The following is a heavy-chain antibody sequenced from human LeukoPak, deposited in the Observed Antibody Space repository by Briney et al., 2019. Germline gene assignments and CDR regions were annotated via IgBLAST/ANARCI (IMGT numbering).Heavy chain of an antibody. CDR3: ASGWLVSAFDI. D-gene: IGHD6-19*01. V-gene: IGHV3-66*02. CDR2: IYSGGST. Sequence: GGSLRLSCAASGFTVSSNYMSWVRQAPGKGLEWVSVIYSGGSTYYADSVKGRFTISRDNSKNTLYLQMNSLRAEDTAVYYCASGWLVSAFDIWGQGTMVTVSS. J-gene: IGHJ3*02. CDR1: GFTVSSNY.